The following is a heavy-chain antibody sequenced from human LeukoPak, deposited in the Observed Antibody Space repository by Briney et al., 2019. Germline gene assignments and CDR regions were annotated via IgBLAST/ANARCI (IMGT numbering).Heavy chain of an antibody. CDR2: ISGSGGST. Sequence: GRSLRLSCAASGFTLSNYDMHWVRQAPGKGLEWVSVISGSGGSTYSADSVKGRFTISRDNSKNTLYLQMNSLRAEDTAVYFCAKSQDGGRLFHFDYWGQGTLVTVSS. J-gene: IGHJ4*02. D-gene: IGHD1-26*01. CDR1: GFTLSNYD. V-gene: IGHV3-23*01. CDR3: AKSQDGGRLFHFDY.